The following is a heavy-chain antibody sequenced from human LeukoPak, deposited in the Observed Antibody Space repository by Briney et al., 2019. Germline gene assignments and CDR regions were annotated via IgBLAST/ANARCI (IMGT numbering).Heavy chain of an antibody. J-gene: IGHJ6*04. Sequence: GGSLRLSCAASGFTFSSYSMNWVRQAPGKGLEWVSSISSSGSTIYYADSVKGRFTISRDNAKNSLYLQMNSLRAEDTAVYYCAELGITMIGGVWGKGTTVTVSS. CDR2: ISSSGSTI. CDR3: AELGITMIGGV. D-gene: IGHD3-10*02. CDR1: GFTFSSYS. V-gene: IGHV3-48*04.